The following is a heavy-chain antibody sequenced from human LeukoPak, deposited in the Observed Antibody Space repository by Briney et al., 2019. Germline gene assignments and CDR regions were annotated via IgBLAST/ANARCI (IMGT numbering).Heavy chain of an antibody. Sequence: PSQTLSLTCTVSGGSISSGGNYWSWIRQHPGKGLEWIGYIYYSESTYYNPSLKSRVTISVDTSKNQFSLKLSSVTAADTAVYYCARGRVATQVGYGGNRYYFDYWGQGTLVTVSS. CDR1: GGSISSGGNY. CDR2: IYYSEST. CDR3: ARGRVATQVGYGGNRYYFDY. V-gene: IGHV4-31*03. J-gene: IGHJ4*02. D-gene: IGHD4-23*01.